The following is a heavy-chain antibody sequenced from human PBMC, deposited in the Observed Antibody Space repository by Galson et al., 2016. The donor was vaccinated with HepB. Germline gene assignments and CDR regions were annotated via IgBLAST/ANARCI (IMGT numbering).Heavy chain of an antibody. CDR1: GYSFTNYW. CDR2: IYPGDSDT. J-gene: IGHJ4*02. D-gene: IGHD1-26*01. Sequence: QSGAEVKKPGESLKISCKGSGYSFTNYWIGWVRQMPGKGLEWMGIIYPGDSDTRYSPSFQGQVTISADKSISTAYLQWSSLRASDTAMYYCARRWATIVGATFYFDYWGQGTLVTVSS. V-gene: IGHV5-51*01. CDR3: ARRWATIVGATFYFDY.